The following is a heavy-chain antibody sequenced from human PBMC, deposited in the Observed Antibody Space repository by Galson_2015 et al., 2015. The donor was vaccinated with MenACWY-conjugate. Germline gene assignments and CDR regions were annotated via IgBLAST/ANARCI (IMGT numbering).Heavy chain of an antibody. D-gene: IGHD3-22*01. Sequence: SLRLSCAASGFTFSSFWMFWVRHVPGKGLVWVSHINNDGTTTNYADSVKGRFTVSRDDSQNTLYPQMNSLRADDTAVYYCARVPRRIYDSSGYYFDSWGQGTLVTVSS. J-gene: IGHJ4*02. CDR2: INNDGTTT. CDR1: GFTFSSFW. V-gene: IGHV3-74*01. CDR3: ARVPRRIYDSSGYYFDS.